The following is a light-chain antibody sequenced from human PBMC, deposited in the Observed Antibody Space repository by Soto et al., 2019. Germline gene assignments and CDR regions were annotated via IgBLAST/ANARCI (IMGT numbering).Light chain of an antibody. V-gene: IGLV2-8*01. CDR2: EVT. Sequence: QSALTQPPSASGSPGQSVTISCTGTSRDVGGYNYVSWYQQLPGKAPKLMIYEVTKRPSGVPDRFSGSKSGKTASLTVSGLQAEDEADYYCISYAGSNNSPVVFGGGTKLTVL. CDR3: ISYAGSNNSPVV. J-gene: IGLJ2*01. CDR1: SRDVGGYNY.